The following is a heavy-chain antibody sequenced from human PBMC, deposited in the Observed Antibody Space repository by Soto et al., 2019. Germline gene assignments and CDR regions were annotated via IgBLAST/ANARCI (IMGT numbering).Heavy chain of an antibody. CDR1: GFTLDDYG. J-gene: IGHJ4*02. CDR3: AKDINGGYNWNDPYFDY. V-gene: IGHV3-9*01. Sequence: DVQLVESGGGLVQPGRSLRLSCAASGFTLDDYGMHWVWQAPGKGLEWVSGITWNSGTIGYVDSVKGRFTISRDNAKNSLYLQMNSLRTEDTALYYCAKDINGGYNWNDPYFDYWGRGTLVTVSS. CDR2: ITWNSGTI. D-gene: IGHD1-1*01.